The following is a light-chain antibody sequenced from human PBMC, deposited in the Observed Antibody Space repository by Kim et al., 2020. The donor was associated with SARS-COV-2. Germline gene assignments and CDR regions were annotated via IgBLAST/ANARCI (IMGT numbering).Light chain of an antibody. CDR3: QAWDSTVV. J-gene: IGLJ2*01. V-gene: IGLV3-1*01. CDR2: QDT. Sequence: SYELTQPTSVSVSPGQTASITCSGDKLGEKYACWYQQKTGQSPVLVIYQDTKRPSGIPDRFSGSNSGNTATLTISGTQAMDEADYYCQAWDSTVVFGGGT. CDR1: KLGEKY.